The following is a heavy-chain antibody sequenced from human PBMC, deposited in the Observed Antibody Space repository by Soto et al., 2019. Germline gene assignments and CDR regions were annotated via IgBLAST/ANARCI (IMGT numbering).Heavy chain of an antibody. V-gene: IGHV1-18*01. CDR3: ARTYYDFWSGHSRNWFDP. CDR1: GYTFTSYG. Sequence: GASVKVSCKASGYTFTSYGISWVRQAPGQGLEWMGWISAYNGNTNYAQKLQGRATMTTDTSTSTAYMELRSLRSDDTAVYYCARTYYDFWSGHSRNWFDPWGQGTLVTVSS. CDR2: ISAYNGNT. J-gene: IGHJ5*02. D-gene: IGHD3-3*01.